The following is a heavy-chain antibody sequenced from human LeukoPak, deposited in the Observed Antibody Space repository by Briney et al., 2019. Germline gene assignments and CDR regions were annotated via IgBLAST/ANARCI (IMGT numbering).Heavy chain of an antibody. J-gene: IGHJ4*02. CDR2: ISYDGSNK. V-gene: IGHV3-30*04. CDR3: TRSLESYYDQEGYFDY. Sequence: PGGSLRLSCAASGFTFSSYAMHWVRQAPGKGLEWEAVISYDGSNKYYADSVKGRFTISRDNSKNTLYLQMNSLRAEDTAVYYSTRSLESYYDQEGYFDYWGQGTLVTVSS. CDR1: GFTFSSYA. D-gene: IGHD3-22*01.